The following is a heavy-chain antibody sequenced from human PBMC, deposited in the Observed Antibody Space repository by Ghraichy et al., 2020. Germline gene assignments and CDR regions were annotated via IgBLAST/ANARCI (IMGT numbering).Heavy chain of an antibody. D-gene: IGHD3-10*01. Sequence: SETLSLTCDVSGGSLSPYYWNWMRQPQGKELELIGYIYYSGSTKYNPSLKSRVTISVDTSKNQFSLKLYSVTAADTAVYYCARGRGWFDPWGQGTLVTVSS. V-gene: IGHV4-59*01. CDR1: GGSLSPYY. CDR3: ARGRGWFDP. CDR2: IYYSGST. J-gene: IGHJ5*02.